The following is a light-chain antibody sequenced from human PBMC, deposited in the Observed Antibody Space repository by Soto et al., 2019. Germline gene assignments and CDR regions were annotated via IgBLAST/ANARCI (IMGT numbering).Light chain of an antibody. CDR3: CSYAGSSTWV. CDR1: SSDVGGSGL. J-gene: IGLJ3*02. CDR2: EGF. V-gene: IGLV2-23*01. Sequence: QSALTQPASVSGSPGQSITISCTGTSSDVGGSGLVSWYQFHPGKAPKLLIFEGFKRPSGVSNRFSGSKSGSTASLTISGLQAEDEADYYCCSYAGSSTWVFGGGTKLTVL.